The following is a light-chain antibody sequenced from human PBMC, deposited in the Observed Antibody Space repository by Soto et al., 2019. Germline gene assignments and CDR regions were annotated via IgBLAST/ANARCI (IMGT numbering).Light chain of an antibody. CDR2: LEGSGSY. Sequence: QLVLTQSSSASASLGSSVKLTCTLSSGHRSNTIAWHQQQPGKAPRYLMKLEGSGSYNKGSGVPDRFSGSSSGADRYLTISNLQFEDEADYYCETWDSNSRVFGTGTKVTVL. CDR1: SGHRSNT. V-gene: IGLV4-60*02. CDR3: ETWDSNSRV. J-gene: IGLJ1*01.